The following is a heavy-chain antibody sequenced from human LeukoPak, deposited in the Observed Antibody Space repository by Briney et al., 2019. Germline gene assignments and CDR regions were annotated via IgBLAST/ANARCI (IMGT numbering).Heavy chain of an antibody. Sequence: GGSVRLSCAASGFTFSSYAMIGLRQAPGKGLVGGSANRSSGDDSYYADSVRGRLTIYRDSSENTLYLQMKSVRAEDTAVYYCAKLMRIVVVITPPDYWGKGTLVTVSS. CDR1: GFTFSSYA. CDR3: AKLMRIVVVITPPDY. J-gene: IGHJ4*02. V-gene: IGHV3-23*01. D-gene: IGHD3-22*01. CDR2: NRSSGDDS.